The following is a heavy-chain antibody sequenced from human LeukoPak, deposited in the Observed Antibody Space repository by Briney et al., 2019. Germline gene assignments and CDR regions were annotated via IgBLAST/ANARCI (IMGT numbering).Heavy chain of an antibody. V-gene: IGHV3-30*18. CDR3: AKVAGYYDSWGAFDI. CDR1: GFAFSVSG. J-gene: IGHJ3*02. Sequence: PGRSLRLSCVASGFAFSVSGMHWVRQAQGKGLEWVAHISYDGSNKYYVDSVKGRFTISRDNSKKTLYLEMNSLRAEDTAVYYCAKVAGYYDSWGAFDIWGQGTMVTVSS. D-gene: IGHD3-3*01. CDR2: ISYDGSNK.